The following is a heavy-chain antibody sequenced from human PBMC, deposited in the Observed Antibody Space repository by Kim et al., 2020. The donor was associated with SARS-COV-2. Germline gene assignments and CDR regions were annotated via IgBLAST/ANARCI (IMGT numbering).Heavy chain of an antibody. CDR2: ISGSGGST. V-gene: IGHV3-23*01. Sequence: GGSLRLSCAASGFTFSSYAMSWVRQAPGKGLEWVSAISGSGGSTYYADSVKGRFTISRDNSKNTLYLQMNSLRAEDTAVYYCATSPPYYYDSSGYYYLLDYWGQGTLVTVSS. CDR3: ATSPPYYYDSSGYYYLLDY. J-gene: IGHJ4*02. CDR1: GFTFSSYA. D-gene: IGHD3-22*01.